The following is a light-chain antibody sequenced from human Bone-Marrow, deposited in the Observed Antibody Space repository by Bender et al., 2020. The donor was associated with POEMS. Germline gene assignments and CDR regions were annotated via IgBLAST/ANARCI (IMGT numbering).Light chain of an antibody. J-gene: IGLJ2*01. CDR3: QGWGTSSVV. CDR1: QLGDQY. V-gene: IGLV3-1*01. CDR2: EDN. Sequence: SYGLTQPPSVSVSPGHTANITCSGDQLGDQYASWYQLKPGQSPVLVQYEDNKRPSGIPERFSGSNSGNIAPLTIGVNRALDEAYYYCQGWGTSSVVFGGGTKLTVL.